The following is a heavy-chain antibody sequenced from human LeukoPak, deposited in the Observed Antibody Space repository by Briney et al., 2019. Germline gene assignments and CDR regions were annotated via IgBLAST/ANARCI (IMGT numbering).Heavy chain of an antibody. CDR2: INPNSGGT. D-gene: IGHD3-9*01. J-gene: IGHJ4*02. CDR3: ARDLRYFDWLSGVDGFGY. Sequence: GASVKVSCKASGDTFTGYYMHWVRQAPGQGLEWMGWINPNSGGTNYAQKFQGRVTMTRDTSISTAYMELSRLRSDDTAVYYCARDLRYFDWLSGVDGFGYWGQGTLVTVSS. V-gene: IGHV1-2*02. CDR1: GDTFTGYY.